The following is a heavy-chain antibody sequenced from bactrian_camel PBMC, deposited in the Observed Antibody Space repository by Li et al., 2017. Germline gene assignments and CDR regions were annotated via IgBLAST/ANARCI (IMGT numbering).Heavy chain of an antibody. CDR2: IDSDGRV. J-gene: IGHJ4*01. V-gene: IGHV3S53*01. Sequence: HVQLVESGRGSVQTGGSLRLSCAASGYTYNSGCMAWFRQLTGKERAMVAGIDSDGRVKYAASVEGRFTISRDNSKNILTLQMTNLKSEDTATYFCAAEPTGCMSPVQALGSLSLYGNWGPGTQVTVS. CDR3: AAEPTGCMSPVQALGSLSLYGN. CDR1: GYTYNSGC. D-gene: IGHD3*01.